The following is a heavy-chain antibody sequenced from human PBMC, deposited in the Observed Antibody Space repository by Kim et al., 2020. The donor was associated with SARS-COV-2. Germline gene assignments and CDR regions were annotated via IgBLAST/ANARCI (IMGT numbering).Heavy chain of an antibody. CDR1: GDSISNSFYY. CDR2: IYHSGRT. D-gene: IGHD3-22*01. Sequence: SETLSLTCTVSGDSISNSFYYWGWIRQPPGKGLEWIGSIYHSGRTYDNPSLKSRVTISLDTSKNQFSLKLSSVTAADTAVYYCARLPHDSSGYIDSWGQGTLVTVSS. V-gene: IGHV4-39*01. J-gene: IGHJ4*02. CDR3: ARLPHDSSGYIDS.